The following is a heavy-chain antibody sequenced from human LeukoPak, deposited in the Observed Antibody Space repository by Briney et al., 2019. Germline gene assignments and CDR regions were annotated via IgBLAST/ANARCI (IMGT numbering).Heavy chain of an antibody. CDR3: ARDGAVAGRDYYYMDV. Sequence: ASVKVSCKASGYTFTSYGISWVRQAPGQGLEWMGWISGYNGNTNYAQNLQGRVTMTTDTSTSTVYMELRSLRSDDTAVYYCARDGAVAGRDYYYMDVWGKGTTVTISS. CDR1: GYTFTSYG. D-gene: IGHD6-19*01. V-gene: IGHV1-18*01. J-gene: IGHJ6*03. CDR2: ISGYNGNT.